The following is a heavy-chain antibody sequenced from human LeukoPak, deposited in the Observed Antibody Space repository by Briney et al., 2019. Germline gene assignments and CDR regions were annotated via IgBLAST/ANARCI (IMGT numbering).Heavy chain of an antibody. CDR1: GFTFRSYA. CDR3: ARPPTMTTWVVDS. CDR2: ISTNGGAT. V-gene: IGHV3-23*01. D-gene: IGHD4-17*01. Sequence: PGGSLRLSCAASGFTFRSYAMSWVRQAPGKGLEWVSAISTNGGATYYADSVKGRLTISRDNSKNILNLQIDSLRPEDTAVYYCARPPTMTTWVVDSWGQGTLITVSS. J-gene: IGHJ4*02.